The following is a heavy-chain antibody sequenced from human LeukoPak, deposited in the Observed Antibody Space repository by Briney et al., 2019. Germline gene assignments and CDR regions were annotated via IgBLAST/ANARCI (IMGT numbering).Heavy chain of an antibody. D-gene: IGHD3-10*01. CDR2: INPNSGGT. J-gene: IGHJ6*04. V-gene: IGHV1-2*04. CDR1: GYTFTGYY. CDR3: ARERYYYGSGSYRYYYYGMDV. Sequence: ASVKVSCKASGYTFTGYYMHWVRQAPGQGLEWMGWINPNSGGTNYAQKFQGWVTMTRDTSISTAHMELSRLRSDDTAVYYCARERYYYGSGSYRYYYYGMDVWGKGTTVTVSS.